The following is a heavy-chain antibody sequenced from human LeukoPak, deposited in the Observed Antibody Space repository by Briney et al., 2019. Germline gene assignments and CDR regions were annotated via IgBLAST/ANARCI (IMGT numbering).Heavy chain of an antibody. CDR3: ARSRYISSWFDF. D-gene: IGHD6-13*01. Sequence: GGSLRLSCAASGFXFSSYWIQWVREAPGKGLVWVSRINSDGSSTTYADSVKGRFTISRDNAKNTLYLQMNSLRAEDTAVYFCARSRYISSWFDFWGQGTLVTVSS. CDR1: GFXFSSYW. J-gene: IGHJ4*02. V-gene: IGHV3-74*01. CDR2: INSDGSST.